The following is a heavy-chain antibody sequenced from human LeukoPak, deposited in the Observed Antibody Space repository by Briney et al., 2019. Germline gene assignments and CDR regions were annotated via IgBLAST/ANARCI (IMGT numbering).Heavy chain of an antibody. D-gene: IGHD2-15*01. Sequence: GGSLRLSCAASGFTFSSYWMSWVRQAPGKGLEWVANIKQDGSEKYYADSVNGRFTISRDNSKNTLYLQMDSLRAEDTALYYCAKTSQPAAATRTKYYFDFWGQGTLVTVSS. CDR2: IKQDGSEK. CDR1: GFTFSSYW. J-gene: IGHJ4*02. CDR3: AKTSQPAAATRTKYYFDF. V-gene: IGHV3-7*01.